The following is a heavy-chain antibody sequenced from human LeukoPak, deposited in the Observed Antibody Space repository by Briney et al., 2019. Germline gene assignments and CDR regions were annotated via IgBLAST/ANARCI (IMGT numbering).Heavy chain of an antibody. J-gene: IGHJ4*02. V-gene: IGHV3-30-3*01. CDR2: ISYDGSNK. D-gene: IGHD1-26*01. Sequence: GRSLRLSCVASGFTFSSYAMHWVRQAPGKGLEWVAVISYDGSNKYYADSVKGRFTISRDNSKNALYLQMNSLGAEDTAVYYCAKVYGIVGATPSDWGQGTLVTVSS. CDR3: AKVYGIVGATPSD. CDR1: GFTFSSYA.